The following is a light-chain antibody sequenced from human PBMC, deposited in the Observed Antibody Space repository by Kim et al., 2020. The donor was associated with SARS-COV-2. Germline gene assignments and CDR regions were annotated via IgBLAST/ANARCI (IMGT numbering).Light chain of an antibody. CDR3: SSYAGSSLYV. J-gene: IGLJ1*01. Sequence: QSALNQPPSASGSPGQSVTISCTGTSSDVGGYNYVSWYQQHPGKAPKLMIYEVSKRPSGVPDRFSGSKSGNTASLTVSGLQAEDDADYYCSSYAGSSLYVFGAGTKVTVL. CDR1: SSDVGGYNY. V-gene: IGLV2-8*01. CDR2: EVS.